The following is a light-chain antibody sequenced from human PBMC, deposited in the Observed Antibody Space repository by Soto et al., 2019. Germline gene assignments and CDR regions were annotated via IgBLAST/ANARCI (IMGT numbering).Light chain of an antibody. V-gene: IGKV1-5*01. CDR3: QQYSSYPLT. CDR1: ETINTW. Sequence: DIQMTQSPSSLSVSVGDRVIITCRARETINTWLAWYQQKPGKAPKILLYDASKLERVVTSRLSGSGSGAEFTLTISSLQPDDLGTYYCQQYSSYPLTFGGGTKVEL. J-gene: IGKJ4*01. CDR2: DAS.